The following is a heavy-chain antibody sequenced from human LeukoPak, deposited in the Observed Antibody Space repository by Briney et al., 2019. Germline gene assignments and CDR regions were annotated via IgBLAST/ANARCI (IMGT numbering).Heavy chain of an antibody. CDR3: ARDEGIAAAGTWPTFDY. Sequence: PSETLSLTCTVSGRSISSSSYYWGWIRQPPGKGLEWIGSIYYSGSTYYNPSLKSRVTISVDTSKNQFSLKLSSVTAADTAVYYCARDEGIAAAGTWPTFDYWGQGTLVTVSS. CDR1: GRSISSSSYY. V-gene: IGHV4-39*02. CDR2: IYYSGST. J-gene: IGHJ4*02. D-gene: IGHD6-13*01.